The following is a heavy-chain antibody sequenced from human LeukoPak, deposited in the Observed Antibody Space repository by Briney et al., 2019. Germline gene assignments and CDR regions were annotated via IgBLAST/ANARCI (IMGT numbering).Heavy chain of an antibody. D-gene: IGHD6-6*01. Sequence: SQTLSLTCAISGDSVSSNSAAWNWIRQSPSRGLEWLGRTYQRSRWYNDYAVSLKSRIIINPDTSKNQVSLQLNSVPPDDTAVYYCARQYRDSENYHGLDVWGQGTTVSVSS. CDR1: GDSVSSNSAA. CDR2: TYQRSRWYN. J-gene: IGHJ6*02. V-gene: IGHV6-1*01. CDR3: ARQYRDSENYHGLDV.